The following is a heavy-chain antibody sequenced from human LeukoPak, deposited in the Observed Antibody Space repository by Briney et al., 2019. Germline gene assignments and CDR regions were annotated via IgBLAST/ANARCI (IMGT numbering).Heavy chain of an antibody. V-gene: IGHV3-53*01. D-gene: IGHD3-22*01. J-gene: IGHJ6*02. CDR3: AREWGYDSSGYYYYYGMDV. CDR2: IYSGGST. Sequence: QTGGSLRLSCAASGFTVSSNYMSWVRQAPGKGLEWVSVIYSGGSTYYADSVKGRFTISRDNSKNTLYLQMNSLRAEDTAVYYCAREWGYDSSGYYYYYGMDVWGQGTTVTVSS. CDR1: GFTVSSNY.